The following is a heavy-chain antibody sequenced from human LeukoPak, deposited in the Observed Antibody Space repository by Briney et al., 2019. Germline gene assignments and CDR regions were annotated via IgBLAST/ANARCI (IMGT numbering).Heavy chain of an antibody. CDR1: GGAFSSYA. CDR2: IIPIFGTA. D-gene: IGHD2-2*01. J-gene: IGHJ1*01. Sequence: SVKVSCKASGGAFSSYAISWVRQAPGQGLEWMGGIIPIFGTANYAQKFQGRVTITADESTSTAYMELSSLRSEDTAVYYCASSRDCSSTSCSYFQHWGQGTLFIVSS. CDR3: ASSRDCSSTSCSYFQH. V-gene: IGHV1-69*01.